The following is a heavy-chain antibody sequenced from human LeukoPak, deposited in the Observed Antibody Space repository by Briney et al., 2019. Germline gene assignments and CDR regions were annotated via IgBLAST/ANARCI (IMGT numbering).Heavy chain of an antibody. Sequence: GGSLGLSCAASGFTFSSYWMQWVRQTPGKGLVWVSRINGAGSSIGYADSVKGRVTIPRENAKNTLYLQRNNLRAEDTAVYYCARVGDYKNDYWGQGTLVTVSS. CDR3: ARVGDYKNDY. V-gene: IGHV3-74*01. J-gene: IGHJ4*02. CDR2: INGAGSSI. D-gene: IGHD4-17*01. CDR1: GFTFSSYW.